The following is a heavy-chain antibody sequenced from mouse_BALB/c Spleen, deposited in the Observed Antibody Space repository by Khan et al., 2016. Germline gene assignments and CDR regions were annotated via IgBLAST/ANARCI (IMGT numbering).Heavy chain of an antibody. CDR2: ISYSGST. CDR3: ARSWRGFYAMDY. CDR1: GYSITSDYA. V-gene: IGHV3-2*02. Sequence: EVELVESGPGLVKPSQSLSLTCTVTGYSITSDYAWNWIRQFPGNKLEWMGYISYSGSTSYNPSLKSRISINRDTSKNQFFLQLNSVTTEDTATYYCARSWRGFYAMDYWGQGTSVTVSS. J-gene: IGHJ4*01.